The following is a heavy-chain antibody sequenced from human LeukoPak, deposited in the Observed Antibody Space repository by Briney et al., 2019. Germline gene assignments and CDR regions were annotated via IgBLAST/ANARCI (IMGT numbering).Heavy chain of an antibody. Sequence: KVSCKASGGTFSCYAISWVRQMPGKGLEWMGIIYPGDSDTRYSPSFQGQVTISADKSISAAYLQWSSLKASDTAMYYCARGEQQLVLAFDIWGQGTMVTVSS. J-gene: IGHJ3*02. D-gene: IGHD6-13*01. CDR2: IYPGDSDT. CDR3: ARGEQQLVLAFDI. CDR1: GGTFSCYA. V-gene: IGHV5-51*01.